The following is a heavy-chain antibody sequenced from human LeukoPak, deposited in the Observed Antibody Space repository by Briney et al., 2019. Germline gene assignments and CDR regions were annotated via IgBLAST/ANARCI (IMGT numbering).Heavy chain of an antibody. CDR2: IYYSGST. Sequence: SETLSLTCTVSGGSISSSSYYWGWIRQPPGKGLEWIGSIYYSGSTYYNPSLKSRVTISVDTSKNQFSLKLSSVTAADTAVYYCARQGYNWNYPRTGYYYYYGMDVWGQGTTVTVSS. J-gene: IGHJ6*02. V-gene: IGHV4-39*01. CDR3: ARQGYNWNYPRTGYYYYYGMDV. D-gene: IGHD1-7*01. CDR1: GGSISSSSYY.